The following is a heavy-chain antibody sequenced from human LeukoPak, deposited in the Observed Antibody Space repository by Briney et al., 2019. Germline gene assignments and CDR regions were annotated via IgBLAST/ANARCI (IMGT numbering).Heavy chain of an antibody. CDR2: IYYSGSS. J-gene: IGHJ2*01. CDR1: GGSISGCY. CDR3: ARSVVTLYWYFDL. D-gene: IGHD4-23*01. Sequence: PSVTLSLTCTVSGGSISGCYYNWIRHPPGKGREWIGYIYYSGSSSYTPSLESRVTISLDTSKNQFSLKLSSVTTADTAVYYCARSVVTLYWYFDLWGRGTLVTVSS. V-gene: IGHV4-59*01.